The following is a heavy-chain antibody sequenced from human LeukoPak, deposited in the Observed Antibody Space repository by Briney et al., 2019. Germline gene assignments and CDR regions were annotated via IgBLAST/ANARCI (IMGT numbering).Heavy chain of an antibody. CDR2: IYYSGST. CDR3: ARASIIVVVPAARGPFDY. Sequence: SETLSLNCTVSGGSISSSSYYWGWIRQPPGKGLEWIGSIYYSGSTYYNPSLKSRATISVDTSKNQFSLKLSSVTAADTAVYYCARASIIVVVPAARGPFDYWGQGTLVTVSS. CDR1: GGSISSSSYY. J-gene: IGHJ4*02. D-gene: IGHD2-2*01. V-gene: IGHV4-39*01.